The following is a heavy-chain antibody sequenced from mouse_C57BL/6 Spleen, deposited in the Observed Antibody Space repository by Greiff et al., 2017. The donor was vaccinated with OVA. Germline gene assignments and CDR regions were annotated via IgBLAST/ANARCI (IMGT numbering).Heavy chain of an antibody. CDR2: ISNGGGST. CDR1: GFTFSDYY. D-gene: IGHD2-5*01. Sequence: EVKVVDSGGGLVQPGGSLKLSCAASGFTFSDYYMYWVRQTPEKRLEWVAYISNGGGSTYYPDTVKGRFTISRDNAKNTLYLQMSRLKSEDTAMYYCARHERKYSNYYAMDYWGQGTSVTVSS. CDR3: ARHERKYSNYYAMDY. J-gene: IGHJ4*01. V-gene: IGHV5-12*01.